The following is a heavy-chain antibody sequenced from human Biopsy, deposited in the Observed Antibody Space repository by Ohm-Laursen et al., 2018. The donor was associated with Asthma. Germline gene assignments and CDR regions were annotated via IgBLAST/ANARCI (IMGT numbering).Heavy chain of an antibody. CDR3: ASDFPKDYVRYNFQF. V-gene: IGHV1-24*01. CDR2: HDHEEGGT. CDR1: GYSLTDLS. Sequence: ASVKVSCKISGYSLTDLSMHWVRQAPGQGLEWMGGHDHEEGGTVNAWRSQGRVTMTEDTSTDTAYMGLSSLSSDDTAVYYSASDFPKDYVRYNFQFWGQGTLVTVSS. D-gene: IGHD4-17*01. J-gene: IGHJ4*02.